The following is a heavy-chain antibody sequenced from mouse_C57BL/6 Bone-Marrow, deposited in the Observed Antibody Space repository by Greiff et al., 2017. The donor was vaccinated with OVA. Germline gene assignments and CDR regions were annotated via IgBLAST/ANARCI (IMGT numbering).Heavy chain of an antibody. D-gene: IGHD1-1*01. Sequence: QVQLQQPGAELVKPGASVKLSCKASGYTFTSYWMHWVKQRPGQGLEWIGMIHPNSGSTNYNEKFKSKATLTVDKSSSTAYMQLSSLTSEDSAVYYCASDPGDYYRLYYAMDYWGQGTSVTVSS. CDR1: GYTFTSYW. V-gene: IGHV1-64*01. J-gene: IGHJ4*01. CDR2: IHPNSGST. CDR3: ASDPGDYYRLYYAMDY.